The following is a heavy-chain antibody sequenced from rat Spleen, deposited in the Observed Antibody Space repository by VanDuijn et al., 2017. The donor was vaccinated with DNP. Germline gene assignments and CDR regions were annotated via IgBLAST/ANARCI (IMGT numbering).Heavy chain of an antibody. V-gene: IGHV5-19*01. Sequence: EVQLVESGGGLVQPGRSLKLSCAASGFIFSNYDMAWVRQAPKKGLEWVASISASGGSTSYRDSVKGRFTISRDNAKSTLYLQMNSLRSEDKATYYCATQGQLGITWFAYWGQGTLVTVSS. CDR1: GFIFSNYD. CDR3: ATQGQLGITWFAY. CDR2: ISASGGST. J-gene: IGHJ3*01. D-gene: IGHD1-5*01.